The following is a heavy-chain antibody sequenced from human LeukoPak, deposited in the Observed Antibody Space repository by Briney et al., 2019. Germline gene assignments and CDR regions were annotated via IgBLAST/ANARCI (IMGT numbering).Heavy chain of an antibody. D-gene: IGHD1-26*01. Sequence: ASVKVSCKASGYTFTGYYMHWVRQAPGQGLEWVGWINPNSGATNYAQKFLGRVTVTRDTSISTAYLELSRLRSDDTAVYYCVRGAIVGPTGDWINYWGQGTLVTVFS. CDR2: INPNSGAT. J-gene: IGHJ4*02. CDR1: GYTFTGYY. V-gene: IGHV1-2*02. CDR3: VRGAIVGPTGDWINY.